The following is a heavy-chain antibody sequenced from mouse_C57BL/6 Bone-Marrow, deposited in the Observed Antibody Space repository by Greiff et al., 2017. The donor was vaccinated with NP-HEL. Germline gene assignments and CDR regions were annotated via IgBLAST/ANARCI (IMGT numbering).Heavy chain of an antibody. Sequence: QVLLKESGAELVRPGTSVKVSCKASGYAFTNYLIAWVKQRPGHGLEWIGVINPGSGGTNYNEKFKGKATLTADKSSSTAYMQLSILTSEDSAVYFCARSLLTPDYFDYWGQGTTLTVSS. V-gene: IGHV1-54*01. J-gene: IGHJ2*01. CDR2: INPGSGGT. CDR3: ARSLLTPDYFDY. CDR1: GYAFTNYL. D-gene: IGHD4-1*01.